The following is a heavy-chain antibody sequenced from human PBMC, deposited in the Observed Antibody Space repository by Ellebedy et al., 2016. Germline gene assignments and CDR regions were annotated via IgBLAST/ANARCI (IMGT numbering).Heavy chain of an antibody. Sequence: SVKVSXKASGGTFSSYAISWVRQAPGQGLEWMGGIIPILGTANYAQKFQGRVTITADESTSTAYMELSSLRSEDTAVYYCAREVFGIAAAGTSDWGQGTLVTVSS. D-gene: IGHD6-13*01. CDR2: IIPILGTA. CDR1: GGTFSSYA. CDR3: AREVFGIAAAGTSD. J-gene: IGHJ4*02. V-gene: IGHV1-69*13.